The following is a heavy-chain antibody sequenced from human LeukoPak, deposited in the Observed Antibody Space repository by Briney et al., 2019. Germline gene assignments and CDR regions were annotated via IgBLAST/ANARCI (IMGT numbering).Heavy chain of an antibody. Sequence: GGSLRLSCAASGFTFSDYGIHWVRQAPGQGLEWVALIWYDGSKKYYADSVTGRFTISRDNTKNTLYLQLNSLRADDTAVYYCARAHSSSSTFDLWGQGTLVTVSS. CDR3: ARAHSSSSTFDL. V-gene: IGHV3-33*01. J-gene: IGHJ4*02. CDR2: IWYDGSKK. CDR1: GFTFSDYG. D-gene: IGHD6-6*01.